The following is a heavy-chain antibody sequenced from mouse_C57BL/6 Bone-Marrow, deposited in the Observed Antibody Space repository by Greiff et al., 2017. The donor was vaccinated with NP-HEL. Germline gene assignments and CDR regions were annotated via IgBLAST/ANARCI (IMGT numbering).Heavy chain of an antibody. V-gene: IGHV10-1*01. J-gene: IGHJ3*01. CDR2: IRSKSNNYAT. CDR3: VRQSGYGGFAY. CDR1: GFSFNTYA. Sequence: EVQLQESGGGLVQPKGSLKLSCAASGFSFNTYAMNWVRQAPGKGLEWVARIRSKSNNYATYYADSVKDRFTISRDDSESMLYLQMNNLKTEDTAMYYCVRQSGYGGFAYWGQGTLVTVSA. D-gene: IGHD2-2*01.